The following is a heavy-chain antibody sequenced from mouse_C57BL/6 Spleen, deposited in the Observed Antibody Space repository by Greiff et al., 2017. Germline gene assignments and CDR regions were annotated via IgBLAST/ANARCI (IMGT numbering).Heavy chain of an antibody. CDR1: GSTFTSYW. V-gene: IGHV1-52*01. Sequence: VQLQQPGAELVRPGSSVKLSCKASGSTFTSYWMPWVKQRPIQGLEWIGNIDPSDSETHYNQKFKDKATLTVDKSSSTAYMQLSSLTSEDSAVYYCARWGNYDWFAYWGQGTLSLSLQ. CDR2: IDPSDSET. CDR3: ARWGNYDWFAY. D-gene: IGHD2-1*01. J-gene: IGHJ3*01.